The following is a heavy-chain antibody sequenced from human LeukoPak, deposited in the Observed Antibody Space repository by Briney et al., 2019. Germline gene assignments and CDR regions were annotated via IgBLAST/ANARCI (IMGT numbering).Heavy chain of an antibody. D-gene: IGHD6-19*01. CDR3: ARDHLSSGSSPDYYYYYYMDV. V-gene: IGHV3-21*01. Sequence: GGSLRLSCAASGFTFSSYSMNWVRQAPGKGLEWVSSISSSSSYIYYADSVKGRFTISRDNAKNSLYLQMNSLRAEDTAVYYCARDHLSSGSSPDYYYYYYMDVWGKGTTVTISS. J-gene: IGHJ6*03. CDR2: ISSSSSYI. CDR1: GFTFSSYS.